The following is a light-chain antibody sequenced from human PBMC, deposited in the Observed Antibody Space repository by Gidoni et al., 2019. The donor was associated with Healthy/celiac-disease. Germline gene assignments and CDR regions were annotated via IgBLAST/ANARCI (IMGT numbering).Light chain of an antibody. CDR1: QSISSY. CDR2: AAS. J-gene: IGKJ1*01. V-gene: IGKV1-39*01. Sequence: DIQMTQSPSSLSASVGDRVTITRRASQSISSYLNWYQQKPGKAPKLLIYAASSLQSGVPSRFSGSGSGTDFTLTISSLQPEDFATDYCQQSYSTPPTFGQGTKVEIK. CDR3: QQSYSTPPT.